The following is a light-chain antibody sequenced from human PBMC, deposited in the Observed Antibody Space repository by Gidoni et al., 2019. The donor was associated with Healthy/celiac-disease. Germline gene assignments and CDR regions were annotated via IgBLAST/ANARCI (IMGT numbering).Light chain of an antibody. V-gene: IGKV1-5*01. CDR3: QQYNSYSRT. Sequence: DIQMIQSPSTLSASVGDRVTITCRASQSISSWLAWYQQKPGKAPKLLIYDASSLESGVPSWFSGSGSGTEFTLTISSLQPDDLATYYCQQYNSYSRTFGQGTKVEIK. CDR2: DAS. J-gene: IGKJ1*01. CDR1: QSISSW.